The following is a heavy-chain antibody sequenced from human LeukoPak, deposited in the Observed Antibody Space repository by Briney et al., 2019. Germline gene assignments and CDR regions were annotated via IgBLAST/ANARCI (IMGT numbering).Heavy chain of an antibody. CDR1: GFTFSSYS. Sequence: GGSLRLSCAASGFTFSSYSMNWVRQAPGKGLEWVAVISYDGSNKYYADSVKGRFTISRDNSKNTLYLQMNSLRAEDTAVYYCAKDPLRGYSSGWYRLQNYFDYWGQGTLVTVSS. V-gene: IGHV3-30*18. J-gene: IGHJ4*02. CDR3: AKDPLRGYSSGWYRLQNYFDY. CDR2: ISYDGSNK. D-gene: IGHD6-19*01.